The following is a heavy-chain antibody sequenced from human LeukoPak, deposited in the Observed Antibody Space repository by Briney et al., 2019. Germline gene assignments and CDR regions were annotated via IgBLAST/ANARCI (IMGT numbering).Heavy chain of an antibody. CDR3: AKVERGYTYASNPGGYDY. CDR2: ISYDGSNR. Sequence: GGSLRLSCEASGFTFSNYGMHWVRQAPGKGLEWVAVISYDGSNRYYAESVKGRFTISRDNSKNTLYLQMNSLRAEDTAVYYCAKVERGYTYASNPGGYDYWGQGTLVTVSS. J-gene: IGHJ4*02. V-gene: IGHV3-30*18. CDR1: GFTFSNYG. D-gene: IGHD5-18*01.